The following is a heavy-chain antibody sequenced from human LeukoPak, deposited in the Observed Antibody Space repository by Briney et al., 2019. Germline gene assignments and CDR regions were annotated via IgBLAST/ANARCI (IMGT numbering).Heavy chain of an antibody. J-gene: IGHJ3*02. Sequence: SETLSLTCAVYGGSFSDSYWTWIRQPAGKGLEWIGRVYTSGSSNYNPSLKSRVTMSVDTSKNQFSLRLSSVTAADTAMHYCARDPKYYDILTGAFDIWGQGTMVTVSS. CDR2: VYTSGSS. V-gene: IGHV4-4*07. D-gene: IGHD3-9*01. CDR3: ARDPKYYDILTGAFDI. CDR1: GGSFSDSY.